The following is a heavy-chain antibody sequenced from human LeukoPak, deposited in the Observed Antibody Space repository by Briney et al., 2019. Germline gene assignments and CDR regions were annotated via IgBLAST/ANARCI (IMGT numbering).Heavy chain of an antibody. D-gene: IGHD6-13*01. J-gene: IGHJ4*02. Sequence: PGGSLRLSCAASGFTFSTYSMSWVRQAPGKGLEWVSYISSISSIIYYADSVKGRFTISRDNARNSLYLQMNSLGAEDTAVYYCTRSRPGTEAGQPNFDYWGQGTLVTVSS. CDR3: TRSRPGTEAGQPNFDY. CDR2: ISSISSII. V-gene: IGHV3-48*01. CDR1: GFTFSTYS.